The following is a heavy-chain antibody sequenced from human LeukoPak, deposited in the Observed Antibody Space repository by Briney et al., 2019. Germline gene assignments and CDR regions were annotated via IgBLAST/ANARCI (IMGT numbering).Heavy chain of an antibody. V-gene: IGHV4-34*01. J-gene: IGHJ4*02. D-gene: IGHD3-22*01. CDR1: GGSFSGYY. CDR2: INHSGST. Sequence: PSETLSLTCAVYGGSFSGYYWSWIRQPPGKGLEWIGEINHSGSTNYNPSLKSRVTISVDTSKSQFSLKLSSVTAADTAVYYCARAGSYYDSSGYYYRPRKYYLDYWGQGTLVTVSS. CDR3: ARAGSYYDSSGYYYRPRKYYLDY.